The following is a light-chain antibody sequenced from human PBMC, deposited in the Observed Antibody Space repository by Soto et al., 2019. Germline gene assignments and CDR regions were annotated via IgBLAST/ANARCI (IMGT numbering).Light chain of an antibody. CDR3: GTWYSSLSAAV. Sequence: QSVLTQPPSVSAAPGQKVTISCSGSSSNIGNNYVSWYQQLPGTAPKLLIYENNKRPSGIPDLFSGSKSGTSATLGITGLQTGDEDDYYCGTWYSSLSAAVFGGGTQLTVL. J-gene: IGLJ7*01. CDR2: ENN. CDR1: SSNIGNNY. V-gene: IGLV1-51*02.